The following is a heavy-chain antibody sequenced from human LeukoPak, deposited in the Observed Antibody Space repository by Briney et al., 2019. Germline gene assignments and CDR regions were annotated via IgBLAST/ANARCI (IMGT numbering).Heavy chain of an antibody. V-gene: IGHV1-2*02. CDR2: INPNSGGT. CDR1: GYTFTGYY. J-gene: IGHJ6*02. D-gene: IGHD5-12*01. CDR3: AREFGGYDFDYYGMDV. Sequence: ASVKVSCKASGYTFTGYYMHWVRQAPGQGLEWMRWINPNSGGTNYAQKFQGRVTMTRDTSISTAYMELSRLRSDDTAVCYCAREFGGYDFDYYGMDVWGQGTTVTVSS.